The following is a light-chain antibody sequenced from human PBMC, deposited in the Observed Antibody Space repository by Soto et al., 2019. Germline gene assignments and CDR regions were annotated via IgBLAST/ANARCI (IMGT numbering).Light chain of an antibody. Sequence: DIQMTQSPSSLSASIGDRVTITCQASQNITNNLSWYQQQPGKAPNLLIYHASKLAKGVTSRFSGSGSGTDFSFIITSLQREDLATYYCQQYYGLPPLTFGQGTRLEIK. V-gene: IGKV1-33*01. CDR3: QQYYGLPPLT. CDR1: QNITNN. J-gene: IGKJ5*01. CDR2: HAS.